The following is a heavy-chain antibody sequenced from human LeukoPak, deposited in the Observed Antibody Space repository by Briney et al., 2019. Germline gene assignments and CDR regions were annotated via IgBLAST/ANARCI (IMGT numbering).Heavy chain of an antibody. CDR1: GFTFSSYA. Sequence: GGSLRLSCAASGFTFSSYAMSWVRQAPGKGLEWVSGISGSGGSTYYADSVKGRFTISRDNAKNSLYLQMNSLRAGDTAVYYCARAVAGLDYWGQGTLVTVSS. CDR2: ISGSGGST. V-gene: IGHV3-23*01. D-gene: IGHD6-19*01. J-gene: IGHJ4*02. CDR3: ARAVAGLDY.